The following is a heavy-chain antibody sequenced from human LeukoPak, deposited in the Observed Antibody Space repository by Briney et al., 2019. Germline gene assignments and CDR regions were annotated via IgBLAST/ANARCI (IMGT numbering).Heavy chain of an antibody. J-gene: IGHJ5*02. V-gene: IGHV3-30*04. CDR2: ISYDGSNK. CDR1: GFTFSSYA. Sequence: GGSLRLSCAASGFTFSSYAMHWVRQAPGKGLEWVAVISYDGSNKYYADSVKGRFTISRDNSKNTLYLQMNSLRAEDTAVYYCARNTSRATWRRGYNWFDPWGQGTLVTVSS. CDR3: ARNTSRATWRRGYNWFDP. D-gene: IGHD1-26*01.